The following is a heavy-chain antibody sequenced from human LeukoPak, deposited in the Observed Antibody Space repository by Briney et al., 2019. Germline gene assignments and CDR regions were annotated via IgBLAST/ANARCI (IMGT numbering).Heavy chain of an antibody. CDR3: ARLYYYDSSGYTDLLRNPYFDY. Sequence: PSETLSLTCTVSGGSISSSSYYWGWIRQPPGKGLEWIGSIYYSGSTYYNPSLKSRVTISVDTSKNQFSLKLSSVTAADTAVYYCARLYYYDSSGYTDLLRNPYFDYWGQGTLVTVSS. D-gene: IGHD3-22*01. V-gene: IGHV4-39*07. J-gene: IGHJ4*02. CDR2: IYYSGST. CDR1: GGSISSSSYY.